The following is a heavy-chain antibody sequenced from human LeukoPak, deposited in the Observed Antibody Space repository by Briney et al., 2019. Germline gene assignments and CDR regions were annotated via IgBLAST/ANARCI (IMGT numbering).Heavy chain of an antibody. Sequence: PGGSLRLSCAASGFAFSDYSMNWVRQAPGKGLEWVSYISSSDNTIHYADSVKGPFTISRDNAKNSLYLEMNSLRDEDTAVYYCARVHRGYSYGRLDYWGQGTLVTVSS. J-gene: IGHJ4*02. D-gene: IGHD5-18*01. V-gene: IGHV3-48*02. CDR3: ARVHRGYSYGRLDY. CDR2: ISSSDNTI. CDR1: GFAFSDYS.